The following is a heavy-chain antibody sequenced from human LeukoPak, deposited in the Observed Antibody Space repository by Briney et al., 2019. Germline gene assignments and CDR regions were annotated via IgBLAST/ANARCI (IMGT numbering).Heavy chain of an antibody. D-gene: IGHD3-10*01. J-gene: IGHJ4*02. CDR2: INPDSGGT. CDR3: ARDLYYYGSGSYYFDY. CDR1: GYTFTDFY. Sequence: ASVKVSFKASGYTFTDFYMHWVRQAPGQGLEWMGWINPDSGGTNYAQKFQGRVTMTRDTSISTAYMELSRLRSDDTAVYYCARDLYYYGSGSYYFDYWGQGTLVTVSS. V-gene: IGHV1-2*02.